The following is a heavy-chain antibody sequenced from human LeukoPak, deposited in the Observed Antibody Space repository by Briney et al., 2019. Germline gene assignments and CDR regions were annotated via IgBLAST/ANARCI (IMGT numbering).Heavy chain of an antibody. CDR1: GNYW. CDR3: VSFYETY. D-gene: IGHD2/OR15-2a*01. J-gene: IGHJ4*02. CDR2: INSDGSWT. V-gene: IGHV3-74*01. Sequence: PAGSLRLSCAASGNYWMHWVRQVPGKGLVWVSHINSDGSWTSYADSVKGRFTISKDNAKNTVYLQMNSLRAEDTAVYYCVSFYETYWGRGTLVTVSS.